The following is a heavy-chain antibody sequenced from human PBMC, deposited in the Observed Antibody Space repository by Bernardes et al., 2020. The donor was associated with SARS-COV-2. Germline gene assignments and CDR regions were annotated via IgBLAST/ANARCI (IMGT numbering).Heavy chain of an antibody. Sequence: GGSLRLSCAASGFSFSSHNMNWVRQAPGKGLEWISSITGSGRTIYYADSVRGRFTISRDNANDSLYLEMSSLRAEDTAVYYCAREVGMRLGASWGQGTLVIVSS. V-gene: IGHV3-48*04. CDR3: AREVGMRLGAS. J-gene: IGHJ5*02. CDR2: ITGSGRTI. CDR1: GFSFSSHN. D-gene: IGHD1-26*01.